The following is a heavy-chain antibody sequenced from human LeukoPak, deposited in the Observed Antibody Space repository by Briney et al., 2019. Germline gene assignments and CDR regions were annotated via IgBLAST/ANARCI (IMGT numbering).Heavy chain of an antibody. CDR3: ARAGRSYYYYMDV. Sequence: PSETLSLTCAVYGGSFSGYYRSWLRQPPGKGLEWIGEINHSGSTNYNPSLKSRVTISVDTSKNQSSLKLSSVTAADTAVYYCARAGRSYYYYMDVWGKGTTVTVSS. V-gene: IGHV4-34*01. J-gene: IGHJ6*03. D-gene: IGHD1-26*01. CDR2: INHSGST. CDR1: GGSFSGYY.